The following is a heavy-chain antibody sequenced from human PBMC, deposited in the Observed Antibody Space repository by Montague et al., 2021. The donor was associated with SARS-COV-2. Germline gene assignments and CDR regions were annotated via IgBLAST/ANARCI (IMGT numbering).Heavy chain of an antibody. J-gene: IGHJ3*02. D-gene: IGHD4-23*01. CDR1: GGSITGYY. V-gene: IGHV4-59*01. CDR3: VRDHPYGGPRGAYDI. Sequence: SETLSLTCTASGGSITGYYWSWLRRSPGKGLEWIAYIYDGVAVNYNPSLGSRVTISTDTSKNQLSLKVNSVTAADTAVYYCVRDHPYGGPRGAYDIWGQGTVVTVSS. CDR2: IYDGVAV.